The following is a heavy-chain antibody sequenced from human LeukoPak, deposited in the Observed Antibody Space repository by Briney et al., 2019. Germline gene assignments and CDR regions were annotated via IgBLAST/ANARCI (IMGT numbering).Heavy chain of an antibody. CDR2: ISSSGSTI. D-gene: IGHD3-22*01. CDR3: ARDLWYYDSSGYSDAFDI. V-gene: IGHV3-48*04. J-gene: IGHJ3*02. CDR1: GFTFNSYS. Sequence: GGSLRLSCAASGFTFNSYSMNWVRQAPGKGLEWVSYISSSGSTIYYADSVKGRFTISRDNAKNSLYLQMNSLRAEDTAVYYCARDLWYYDSSGYSDAFDIWGQGTMVTVSS.